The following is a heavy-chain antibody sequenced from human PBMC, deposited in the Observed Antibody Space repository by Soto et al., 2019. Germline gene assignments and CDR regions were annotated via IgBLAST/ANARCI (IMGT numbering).Heavy chain of an antibody. Sequence: PSETLSLTCTVSGGSISSGGYYWSWIRQHPGKGLEWIGYIYYSGSTYYNPSLKSRVTISVDTSKNQFSLKLSSVTAADTAVYYCARDRETGTTENWFDPWGQGTLVTVSS. J-gene: IGHJ5*02. CDR1: GGSISSGGYY. CDR2: IYYSGST. V-gene: IGHV4-31*03. CDR3: ARDRETGTTENWFDP. D-gene: IGHD1-7*01.